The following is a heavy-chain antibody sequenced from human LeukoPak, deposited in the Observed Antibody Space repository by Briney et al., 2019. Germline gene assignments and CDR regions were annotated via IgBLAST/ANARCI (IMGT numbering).Heavy chain of an antibody. CDR1: GGSISSGSYY. Sequence: SETLSLTCTVSGGSISSGSYYWSWIRQPAGKGLEWIGRIYTSGSTNYNPSLKSRVTISVDTSKNQFSLKLSSVTAADTAVYYCAREGRYYYDSSGYTSVGAFDIWGQGIMVTVSS. D-gene: IGHD3-22*01. V-gene: IGHV4-61*02. CDR3: AREGRYYYDSSGYTSVGAFDI. J-gene: IGHJ3*02. CDR2: IYTSGST.